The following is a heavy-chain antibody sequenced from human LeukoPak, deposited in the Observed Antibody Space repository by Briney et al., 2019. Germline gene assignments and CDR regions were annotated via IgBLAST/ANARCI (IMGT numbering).Heavy chain of an antibody. CDR1: GFTFSSYW. V-gene: IGHV3-7*03. CDR3: AKARGGSGYYYHAQTDEYYFDY. CDR2: IKQDGSEK. J-gene: IGHJ4*02. Sequence: GGSLRLSCAASGFTFSSYWMSWVRQAPGKGLEWVANIKQDGSEKYYVDSVKGRFTISRDNAKNSLYLQMNSLRAEDTAVYYCAKARGGSGYYYHAQTDEYYFDYWGQGTLVTVSS. D-gene: IGHD3-22*01.